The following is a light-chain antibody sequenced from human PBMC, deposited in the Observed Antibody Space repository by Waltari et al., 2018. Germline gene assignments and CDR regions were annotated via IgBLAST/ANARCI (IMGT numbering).Light chain of an antibody. Sequence: VILTQSPATLSLSPGERATLSCRASQSVSSYLAWYQQKPGRAPRLLIHSASSRATGIPDRFSGNGSGTEFTLTISSLEPEDVGVYHCYQHSSGYSFGQGTKVEIK. CDR3: YQHSSGYS. V-gene: IGKV3-11*01. J-gene: IGKJ2*03. CDR2: SAS. CDR1: QSVSSY.